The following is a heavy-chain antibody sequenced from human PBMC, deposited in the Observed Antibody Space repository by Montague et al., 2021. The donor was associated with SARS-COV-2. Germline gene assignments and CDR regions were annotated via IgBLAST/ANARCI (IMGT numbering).Heavy chain of an antibody. V-gene: IGHV4-39*02. CDR1: GGSISSNNYY. CDR3: ARRGRKLLPVATTIGGFDI. Sequence: ETLSLTCTVSGGSISSNNYYWDWIRQPPGKGLEWIGSIYDSGSTYYSPPLKSRVTISVDTSKNHFSLKLNSVTAADTAVYYCARRGRKLLPVATTIGGFDIWGQGTMVTVSS. J-gene: IGHJ3*02. D-gene: IGHD5-12*01. CDR2: IYDSGST.